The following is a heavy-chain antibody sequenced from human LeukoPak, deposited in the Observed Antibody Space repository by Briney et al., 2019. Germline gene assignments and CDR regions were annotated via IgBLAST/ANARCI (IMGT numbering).Heavy chain of an antibody. CDR1: GYTFTSYG. CDR3: ARAYSSSWYPTSSYFDY. J-gene: IGHJ4*02. V-gene: IGHV1-18*01. Sequence: GASVKVSCKASGYTFTSYGISWVRQAPGQGLEWMGWISAYNGNTNYAQKLQGRLTLTTDTSTSTAYMELSSLRSEDTAVYYCARAYSSSWYPTSSYFDYWGQGTLVTVSS. D-gene: IGHD6-13*01. CDR2: ISAYNGNT.